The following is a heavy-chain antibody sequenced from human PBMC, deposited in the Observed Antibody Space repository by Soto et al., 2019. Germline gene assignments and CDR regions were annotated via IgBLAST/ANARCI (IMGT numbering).Heavy chain of an antibody. Sequence: GGSLRLSCAASGFIFDDFAMHWVRQAPGKGLEWVSSINWNSGSIGYADSVKGRFTISRDNAKNSLYLQMNSLRAEDTAFYYCAKSGGYENYNYMDVWGKGTTVTVSS. CDR1: GFIFDDFA. D-gene: IGHD5-12*01. CDR3: AKSGGYENYNYMDV. J-gene: IGHJ6*03. V-gene: IGHV3-9*01. CDR2: INWNSGSI.